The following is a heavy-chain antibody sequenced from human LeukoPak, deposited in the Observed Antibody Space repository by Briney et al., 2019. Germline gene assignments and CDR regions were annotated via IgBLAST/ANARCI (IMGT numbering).Heavy chain of an antibody. Sequence: GGSLILSCAASGITFSTFAMTWVRQAPGRGLECVSAISGGGDRTYYAESVKGRFTISRDNSKNTLYLQMNSLRAEDTAVYYCAKGHSAYGTGFDFWGQGTLVTVSS. CDR2: ISGGGDRT. CDR1: GITFSTFA. J-gene: IGHJ4*02. CDR3: AKGHSAYGTGFDF. V-gene: IGHV3-23*01. D-gene: IGHD5-12*01.